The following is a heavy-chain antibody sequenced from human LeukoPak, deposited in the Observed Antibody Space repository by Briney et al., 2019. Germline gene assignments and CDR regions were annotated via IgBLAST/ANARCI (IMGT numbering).Heavy chain of an antibody. J-gene: IGHJ4*02. V-gene: IGHV3-30*03. CDR3: ARTTVSVPFDY. CDR2: ISYDGSQK. Sequence: PGGSLRLSCAASGFTFSGHGMHWVRQAPGKGLEWVAVISYDGSQKYYSDSVKGRFTISRDNSKNTVHLQMNSLRLEDTALYYCARTTVSVPFDYWAREPWSVSPQ. D-gene: IGHD4-17*01. CDR1: GFTFSGHG.